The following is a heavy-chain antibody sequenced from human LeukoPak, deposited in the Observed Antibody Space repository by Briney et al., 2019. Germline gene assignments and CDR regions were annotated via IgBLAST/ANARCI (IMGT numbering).Heavy chain of an antibody. CDR2: INHSRST. CDR3: ARGTQYYDFWSGPTSYFDY. Sequence: SETLSLTCAVYGGSFSGYYWSWIRQPPGKGLEWIGEINHSRSTNYNPSLKSRVTISVDTSKNQFSLKLSSVTAADTAVYYCARGTQYYDFWSGPTSYFDYWGQGTLVTVSS. D-gene: IGHD3-3*01. J-gene: IGHJ4*02. CDR1: GGSFSGYY. V-gene: IGHV4-34*01.